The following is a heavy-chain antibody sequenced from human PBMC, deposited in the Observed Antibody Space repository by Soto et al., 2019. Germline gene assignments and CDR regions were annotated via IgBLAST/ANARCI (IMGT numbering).Heavy chain of an antibody. Sequence: LSLKSTVSGGSISSGGYYWSWIRQHPGKGLEWIGYIYYSGSTYYNPSLKSRVTISVDTSKNQFSLKLSSVTAAGTAVYYCARGGFGIAPRQYFYSYYGMDVWGQGTAVTVSS. J-gene: IGHJ6*02. V-gene: IGHV4-31*02. D-gene: IGHD6-6*01. CDR1: GGSISSGGYY. CDR2: IYYSGST. CDR3: ARGGFGIAPRQYFYSYYGMDV.